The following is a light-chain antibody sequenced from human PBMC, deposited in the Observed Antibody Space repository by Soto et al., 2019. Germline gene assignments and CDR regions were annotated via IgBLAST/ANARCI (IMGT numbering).Light chain of an antibody. Sequence: DIQMTQSPSTLSASVGDRVAITCRASQSITNRLAWYQLKPGKAPKLLIYDALNLESGVPSRFSGSGYGTEFTLTIRSLQPDDFATYCCQHYGGMWTCGQGTKVDIK. J-gene: IGKJ1*01. CDR2: DAL. V-gene: IGKV1-5*01. CDR1: QSITNR. CDR3: QHYGGMWT.